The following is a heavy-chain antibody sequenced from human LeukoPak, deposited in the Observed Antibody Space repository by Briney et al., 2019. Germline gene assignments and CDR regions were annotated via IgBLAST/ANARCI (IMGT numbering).Heavy chain of an antibody. D-gene: IGHD3-22*01. CDR1: GFTFSDYY. J-gene: IGHJ5*02. V-gene: IGHV3-11*01. Sequence: GGSLRLSCAASGFTFSDYYMSWIRQAPGKGLEWVSYISSSGSTIYYADSVKGRFTISRDNAKNSLYLQMNSLRAEDTAVYYCARADEGYYDSSGYYYWLDPWGQGTLVTVSS. CDR2: ISSSGSTI. CDR3: ARADEGYYDSSGYYYWLDP.